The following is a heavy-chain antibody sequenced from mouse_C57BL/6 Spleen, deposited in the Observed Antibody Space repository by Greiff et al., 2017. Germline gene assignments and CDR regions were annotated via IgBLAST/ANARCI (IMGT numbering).Heavy chain of an antibody. CDR1: GFTFSDYG. CDR3: ARHSNYYGSSHAMDY. V-gene: IGHV5-15*01. Sequence: EVMLVESGGGLVQPGGSLKLSCAASGFTFSDYGLAWVRQAPRKGPEWVAFISNLAYSIYYADTVTGRFTISRENAKNTLYLEMSSLRSEDTAMYYCARHSNYYGSSHAMDYWGQGTSVTVSS. CDR2: ISNLAYSI. J-gene: IGHJ4*01. D-gene: IGHD1-1*01.